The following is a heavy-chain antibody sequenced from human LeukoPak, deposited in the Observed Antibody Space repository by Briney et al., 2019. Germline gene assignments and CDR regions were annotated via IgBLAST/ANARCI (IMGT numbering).Heavy chain of an antibody. V-gene: IGHV3-23*01. CDR2: ISGSGGST. D-gene: IGHD3-9*01. CDR3: AKALYDWLFHYFDH. Sequence: PGGSLRLSCAAYGFTFSSYAMSWVRQAPGKGLEWVSAISGSGGSTYYADSVKGRFTISRDNSKNTLYLQMNSLRAEDTAVYYCAKALYDWLFHYFDHWGQGTLVTVSS. J-gene: IGHJ4*02. CDR1: GFTFSSYA.